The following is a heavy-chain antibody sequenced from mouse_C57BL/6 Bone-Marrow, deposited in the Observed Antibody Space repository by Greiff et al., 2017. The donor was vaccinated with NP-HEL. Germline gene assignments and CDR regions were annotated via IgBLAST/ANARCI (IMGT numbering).Heavy chain of an antibody. J-gene: IGHJ3*01. CDR2: IDPANGNT. CDR1: GFNIKNTY. D-gene: IGHD1-1*01. V-gene: IGHV14-3*01. CDR3: SRWGIFITTVVAKAY. Sequence: VQLQQSVAELVRPGASVKLSCTASGFNIKNTYMHWVKQRPEQGLEWIGRIDPANGNTKYDPKFQGKATLTVDTSSNTAYLQLSSLTSEDTAIYYCSRWGIFITTVVAKAYWGQGTLVTVSA.